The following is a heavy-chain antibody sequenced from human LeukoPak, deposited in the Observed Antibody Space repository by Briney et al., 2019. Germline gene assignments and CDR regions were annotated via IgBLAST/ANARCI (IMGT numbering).Heavy chain of an antibody. V-gene: IGHV4-4*07. CDR3: ARDAFWELGYYYMDV. CDR1: GGSISSYY. CDR2: IYTSGST. J-gene: IGHJ6*03. Sequence: SETLSLTCTVSGGSISSYYWSWIRQPAGKGLEWIGRIYTSGSTNYNPSLKSRVTMSVDTSKNQFSLKLSSVTAADTAVYYCARDAFWELGYYYMDVWGKGTTVTVSS. D-gene: IGHD1-26*01.